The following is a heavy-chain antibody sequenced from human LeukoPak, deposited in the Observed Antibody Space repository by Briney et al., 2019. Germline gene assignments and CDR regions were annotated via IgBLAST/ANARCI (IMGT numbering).Heavy chain of an antibody. CDR1: GFTFSSSA. D-gene: IGHD1-1*01. J-gene: IGHJ4*02. Sequence: GGSLRLSCAASGFTFSSSAMSWVRQAPGKGLEWVSTILTGGGTYYADSVKGRFTISRDNSQNTLYLQMNSLRAEDTAVYYCAQGTTAPDYWGQGTLVTVSS. CDR3: AQGTTAPDY. CDR2: ILTGGGT. V-gene: IGHV3-23*01.